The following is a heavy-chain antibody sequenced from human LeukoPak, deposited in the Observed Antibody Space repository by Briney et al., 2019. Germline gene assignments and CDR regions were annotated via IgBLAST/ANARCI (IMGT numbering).Heavy chain of an antibody. J-gene: IGHJ4*02. V-gene: IGHV1-8*03. D-gene: IGHD6-13*01. CDR1: GYTFTSYD. CDR3: ARGTPYSSSWSSRYYFDY. CDR2: MNPNSGNT. Sequence: SVKVSCKASGYTFTSYDINWVRQATGQGLEWMGWMNPNSGNTGYAQKFQGRVTITRNTSISTAYMELSSLRSEDTAVYYCARGTPYSSSWSSRYYFDYWGQGTLVTVSS.